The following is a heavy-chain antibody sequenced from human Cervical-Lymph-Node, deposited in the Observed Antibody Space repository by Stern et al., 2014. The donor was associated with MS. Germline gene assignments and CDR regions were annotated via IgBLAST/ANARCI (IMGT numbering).Heavy chain of an antibody. D-gene: IGHD1-1*01. J-gene: IGHJ4*02. CDR3: ARDTSSPERSDW. V-gene: IGHV3-53*01. CDR2: ITNVGSP. Sequence: VQLVESGGGVIQPGGSLRLSCTASGFTVSRDYMTWVRQAPGKGLEWVSIITNVGSPFYTDSVKGRFTISRDDSKNTVYLHMTSLRAEDTAMYYCARDTSSPERSDWWGQGTLVTVSS. CDR1: GFTVSRDY.